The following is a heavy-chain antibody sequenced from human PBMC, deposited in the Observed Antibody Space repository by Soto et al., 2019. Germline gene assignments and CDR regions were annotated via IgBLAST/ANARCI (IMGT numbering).Heavy chain of an antibody. Sequence: GGSLRLSCAASGFTLSTYDMHWVRQATGKGLEWVATIGSAGDTYYPGSVKGRFTVSRESAKNSLYLQMNSLTAGDTAVYYCARGGYDYIWGSYRSSYFDYWGQGTLVTVSS. CDR3: ARGGYDYIWGSYRSSYFDY. CDR2: IGSAGDT. D-gene: IGHD3-16*02. V-gene: IGHV3-13*01. CDR1: GFTLSTYD. J-gene: IGHJ4*02.